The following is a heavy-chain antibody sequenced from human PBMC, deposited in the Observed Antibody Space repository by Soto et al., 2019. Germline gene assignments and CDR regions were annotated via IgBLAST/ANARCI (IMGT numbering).Heavy chain of an antibody. CDR1: GGTFSSYA. V-gene: IGHV1-69*12. J-gene: IGHJ6*02. CDR2: IIPIFGTA. D-gene: IGHD1-7*01. CDR3: ARDRRYNWNSDYYYYGMDV. Sequence: QVQLVQSGAEVKKPGSSVKVSCKASGGTFSSYAISWVRQAPGQGLEGMGGIIPIFGTANYTQKFQGRVTITADESTSTAYMELSSLRSEDTAVYYCARDRRYNWNSDYYYYGMDVWGQGTTVTVSS.